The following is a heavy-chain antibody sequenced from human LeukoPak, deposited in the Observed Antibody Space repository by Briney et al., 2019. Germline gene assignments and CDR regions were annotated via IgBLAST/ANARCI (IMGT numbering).Heavy chain of an antibody. CDR3: AHRPVAQKNWFDP. V-gene: IGHV2-5*08. J-gene: IGHJ5*02. D-gene: IGHD6-19*01. CDR1: GFSLTTVGTC. CDR2: IDWNDEK. Sequence: SGPALVKPTQTLTLTCTFSGFSLTTVGTCVSWIRQPPGKALEWLSLIDWNDEKFYSPSLKSRLTITKDTSKNQVVLTMTNMDPVDTATYYCAHRPVAQKNWFDPWGQGTLVTVSS.